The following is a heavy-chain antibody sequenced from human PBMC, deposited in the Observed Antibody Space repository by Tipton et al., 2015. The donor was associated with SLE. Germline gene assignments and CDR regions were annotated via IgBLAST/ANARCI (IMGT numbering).Heavy chain of an antibody. CDR1: GGSISSGDYY. Sequence: TLSLTCTVSGGSISSGDYYWSWIRQPPGKGLEWIGYIYYSGSTYYNPSLKSRVTISVDTSKNQFSLKLSSVTAADTAVYYCARGRGDSSSLGGYWGQGTLVTVSS. J-gene: IGHJ4*02. V-gene: IGHV4-30-4*01. CDR3: ARGRGDSSSLGGY. CDR2: IYYSGST. D-gene: IGHD6-6*01.